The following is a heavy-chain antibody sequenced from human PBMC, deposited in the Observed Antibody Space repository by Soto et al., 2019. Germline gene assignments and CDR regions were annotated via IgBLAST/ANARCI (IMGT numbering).Heavy chain of an antibody. D-gene: IGHD2-8*02. CDR2: IYYSGST. Sequence: SETLSLTCTVSGGSISSYYWTWIRQPPGKGLEWIGYIYYSGSTNYNPSLKSRVTISVDTSKNQFSLKLTSVTAADTAVYYCARDKITGLFDYWGQGTLVTVSS. CDR1: GGSISSYY. V-gene: IGHV4-59*12. CDR3: ARDKITGLFDY. J-gene: IGHJ4*02.